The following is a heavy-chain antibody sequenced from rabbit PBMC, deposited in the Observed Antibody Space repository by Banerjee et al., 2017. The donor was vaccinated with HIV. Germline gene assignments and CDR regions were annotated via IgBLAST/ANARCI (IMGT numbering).Heavy chain of an antibody. CDR1: GFSFSSNYN. Sequence: QSLEESGGDLVKPGASLTLTCTASGFSFSSNYNMCWVRQAPGKGLEWIGCIYPGYGTTDYASWVNGRFAISLDNAQNTVDLQMTSLTAADTATYFCARAAGYAGYGYATGFDLWGPGTLVTVS. J-gene: IGHJ4*01. CDR3: ARAAGYAGYGYATGFDL. V-gene: IGHV1S40*01. D-gene: IGHD6-1*01. CDR2: IYPGYGTT.